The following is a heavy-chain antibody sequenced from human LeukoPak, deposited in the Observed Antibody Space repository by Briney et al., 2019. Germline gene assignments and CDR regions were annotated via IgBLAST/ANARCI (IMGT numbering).Heavy chain of an antibody. CDR3: AKDLGYSYGYGYFQH. V-gene: IGHV3-23*01. CDR2: ISGSGGST. D-gene: IGHD5-18*01. Sequence: PGGSLRLSCAASGCTFSSYAMSWVRQAPGKGLEWVSAISGSGGSTYYADSVKGRFTISRDNSKNTLYLQMNSLRAEDTAVYYCAKDLGYSYGYGYFQHWGQGTLVTVSS. CDR1: GCTFSSYA. J-gene: IGHJ1*01.